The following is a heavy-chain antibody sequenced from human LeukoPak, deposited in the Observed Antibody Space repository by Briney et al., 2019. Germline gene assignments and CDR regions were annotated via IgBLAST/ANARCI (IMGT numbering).Heavy chain of an antibody. CDR3: ARDLKYGDNYYGMDV. CDR2: MNPNSGNT. D-gene: IGHD4-17*01. Sequence: ASVKVSCKASGYTFTSYYMHWVRQAPGQGLEWMGWMNPNSGNTGYAQKFQGRVTITRGTSTSTVYMELSSLRSEDTAVYYCARDLKYGDNYYGMDVWGQGTTVTVSS. V-gene: IGHV1-8*03. J-gene: IGHJ6*02. CDR1: GYTFTSYY.